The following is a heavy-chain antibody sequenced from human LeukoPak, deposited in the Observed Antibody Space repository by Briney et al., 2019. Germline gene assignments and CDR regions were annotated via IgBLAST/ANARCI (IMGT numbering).Heavy chain of an antibody. J-gene: IGHJ4*02. D-gene: IGHD2-8*01. CDR1: GYTFTGYY. Sequence: ASVKVSCKASGYTFTGYYMHWARQAPGQGLEWMGWINPNSGGTNYAQKFQGRVTMTRDTSISTAYMELSRLRSDDTAVYYCARRGCTNGVCYTGVDYWGQGTLVTVSS. CDR2: INPNSGGT. V-gene: IGHV1-2*02. CDR3: ARRGCTNGVCYTGVDY.